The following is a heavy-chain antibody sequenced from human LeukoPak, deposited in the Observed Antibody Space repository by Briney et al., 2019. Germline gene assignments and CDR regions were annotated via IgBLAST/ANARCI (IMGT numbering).Heavy chain of an antibody. CDR1: GGSISSYY. D-gene: IGHD6-13*01. CDR3: AREIAAAGTFYYYYMDV. Sequence: SETLSLTCTVSGGSISSYYWSWIRQPPGKGLEWIGYIYYSGSTNYNPSLKSRVTISADTSKNQFSLKLSSVTAADTAVYYCAREIAAAGTFYYYYMDVWGKGTTVTVSS. CDR2: IYYSGST. V-gene: IGHV4-59*01. J-gene: IGHJ6*03.